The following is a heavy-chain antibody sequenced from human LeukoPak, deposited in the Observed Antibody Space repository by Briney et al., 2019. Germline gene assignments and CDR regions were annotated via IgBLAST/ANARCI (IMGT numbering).Heavy chain of an antibody. V-gene: IGHV3-74*01. CDR1: EFTFSNYW. J-gene: IGHJ4*02. CDR2: INSGGSGT. Sequence: GGSLRLSCAASEFTFSNYWIHWVRQAPGKGLVWVSRINSGGSGTNYADSVKGRFTISRDNSNNTLYLQMKSLRAEDTAVYYCAREVGSGNSDRYSDYWGQGTLVTVSS. D-gene: IGHD3-10*01. CDR3: AREVGSGNSDRYSDY.